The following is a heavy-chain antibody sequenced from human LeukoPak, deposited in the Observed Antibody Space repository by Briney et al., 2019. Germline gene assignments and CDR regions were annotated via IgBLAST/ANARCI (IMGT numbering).Heavy chain of an antibody. J-gene: IGHJ4*02. V-gene: IGHV4-59*11. CDR2: IYYSGST. Sequence: SETLSLTCTVSGGSISSHYWSWIRQPPGKGLEWIGYIYYSGSTNYNPSLKSRVTISVDTSKNQFSLKLSSVTAADTAVYYCARDGGAAAGLDYWGQGTLVTVSS. CDR3: ARDGGAAAGLDY. CDR1: GGSISSHY. D-gene: IGHD6-13*01.